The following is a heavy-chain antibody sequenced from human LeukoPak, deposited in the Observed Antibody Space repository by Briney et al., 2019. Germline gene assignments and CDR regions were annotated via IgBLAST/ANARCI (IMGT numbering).Heavy chain of an antibody. J-gene: IGHJ4*02. V-gene: IGHV3-21*01. Sequence: GGSLRLSCAASRFTFNTYWMSWVRQAPGKGLEWVSSISSSSSYIYYADSVKGRFTISRDNAKNSLYLQMNSLRAEDTAVYYCASLYSGSSDYWGQGTLVTVSS. D-gene: IGHD1-26*01. CDR1: RFTFNTYW. CDR3: ASLYSGSSDY. CDR2: ISSSSSYI.